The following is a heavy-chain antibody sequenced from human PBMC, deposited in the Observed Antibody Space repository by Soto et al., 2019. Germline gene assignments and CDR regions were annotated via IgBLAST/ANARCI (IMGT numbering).Heavy chain of an antibody. D-gene: IGHD1-7*01. CDR1: GFTFSSYA. CDR2: ISYDGSNK. V-gene: IGHV3-30-3*01. CDR3: ARAGGLELLMPHFDY. J-gene: IGHJ4*02. Sequence: QVQLVESGGGVVQPGRSLRLSCAASGFTFSSYAMHWVRQAPGKGLEWVAVISYDGSNKYYAYSVKGRFTISRDNSKNTLYLQMNSLRAEDTAVYYCARAGGLELLMPHFDYWGQGTLVTVSS.